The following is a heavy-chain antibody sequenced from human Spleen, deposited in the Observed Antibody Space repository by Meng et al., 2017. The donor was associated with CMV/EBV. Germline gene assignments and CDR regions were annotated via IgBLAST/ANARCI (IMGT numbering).Heavy chain of an antibody. CDR2: IYSGGST. CDR1: GFTVSSNY. CDR3: ARVVVVAGKAFDI. V-gene: IGHV3-53*01. J-gene: IGHJ3*02. Sequence: GESLKISCAASGFTVSSNYMSWVRQAPGKGLEWVSVIYSGGSTYYADSVKGRFTISRDNSKNTLYLQMNSLRAEDTAVYYCARVVVVAGKAFDIWGQGTMVTVSS. D-gene: IGHD6-19*01.